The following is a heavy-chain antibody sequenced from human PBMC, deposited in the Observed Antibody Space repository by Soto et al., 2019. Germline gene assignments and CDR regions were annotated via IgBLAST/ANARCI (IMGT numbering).Heavy chain of an antibody. CDR2: INHSGST. V-gene: IGHV4-34*01. D-gene: IGHD2-15*01. J-gene: IGHJ4*02. CDR3: ARRLNKSDEEEDCSGGSCHPQAFDY. CDR1: GGSFSGYY. Sequence: PSETLSLTCAVYGGSFSGYYWSWIRQPPGKGLEWIGEINHSGSTNYNPSLKSRVTISVDTSKNQFSLKLSSVTAADTAVYYCARRLNKSDEEEDCSGGSCHPQAFDYWGQGTLVTVSS.